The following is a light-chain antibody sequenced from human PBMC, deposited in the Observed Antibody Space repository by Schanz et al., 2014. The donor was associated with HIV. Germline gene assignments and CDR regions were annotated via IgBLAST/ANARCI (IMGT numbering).Light chain of an antibody. CDR1: QSVSSN. CDR2: ATS. J-gene: IGKJ2*01. CDR3: QQRSNWPPGYT. Sequence: EIVLTQSPATLSVSPGERATLSCRASQSVSSNLAWYQQKPGQAPRLVIYATSTRAAGIPDRFSGTGSGTDFTLTISSLEPDDFAVYYCQQRSNWPPGYTFGQGTKLEIK. V-gene: IGKV3-11*01.